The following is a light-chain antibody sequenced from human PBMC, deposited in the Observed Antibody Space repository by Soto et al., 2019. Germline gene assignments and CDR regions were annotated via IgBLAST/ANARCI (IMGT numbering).Light chain of an antibody. CDR3: QQSYSTPPWT. Sequence: DIQMTQSPSSLSASVGDRVTITCRASQNIYNSLNWYQQKPGKAPKLLIYAASSLQSGVPSRFSGSGSGTDFTLTISSLQPEDFATYYCQQSYSTPPWTFGQGTKVEIK. V-gene: IGKV1-39*01. CDR2: AAS. CDR1: QNIYNS. J-gene: IGKJ1*01.